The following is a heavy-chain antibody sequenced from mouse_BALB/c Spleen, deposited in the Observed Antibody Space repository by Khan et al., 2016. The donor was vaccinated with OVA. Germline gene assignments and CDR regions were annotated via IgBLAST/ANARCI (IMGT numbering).Heavy chain of an antibody. Sequence: VQLKQSGPELVKPGASVKISCKASGYSFTGYFIHWVMQSHGKSLEWIGRINPHIGETFYNQKFRGKATLTVDESSSTAHMELRSLASEDSAVYFCARIYGRYCDYWGQGTTLTVSS. CDR1: GYSFTGYF. D-gene: IGHD1-1*01. V-gene: IGHV1-20*02. CDR3: ARIYGRYCDY. CDR2: INPHIGET. J-gene: IGHJ2*01.